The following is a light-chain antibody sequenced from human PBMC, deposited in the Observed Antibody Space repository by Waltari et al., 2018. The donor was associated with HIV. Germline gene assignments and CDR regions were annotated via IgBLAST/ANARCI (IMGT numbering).Light chain of an antibody. Sequence: QSALTQPASVSGSPGQSITISCTGTNSYNHVSWYHHHPGKAPKLLLYDASERPSGVSNRFSCSKSGNTASLTISGLQAEDEADYYCCSYAGSSTLVFGGGTKLTVL. CDR3: CSYAGSSTLV. CDR1: NSYNH. J-gene: IGLJ2*01. V-gene: IGLV2-23*01. CDR2: DAS.